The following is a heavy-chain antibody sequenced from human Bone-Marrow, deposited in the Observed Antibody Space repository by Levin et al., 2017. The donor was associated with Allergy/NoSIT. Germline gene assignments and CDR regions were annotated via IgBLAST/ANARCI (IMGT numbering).Heavy chain of an antibody. CDR3: ANYHSYGYSFDY. Sequence: GESLKISCAASGFTFSSYAMSWVRQAPGKGLEWVSAISGSGGSTYYADSVKGRFTISRDNSKNTLYLQMNSLRAEDTAVYYCANYHSYGYSFDYWGQGTLVTVSS. J-gene: IGHJ4*02. V-gene: IGHV3-23*01. D-gene: IGHD5-18*01. CDR2: ISGSGGST. CDR1: GFTFSSYA.